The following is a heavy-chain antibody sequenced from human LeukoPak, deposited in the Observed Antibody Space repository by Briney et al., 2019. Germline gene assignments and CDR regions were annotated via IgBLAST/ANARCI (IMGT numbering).Heavy chain of an antibody. CDR3: AXXXGXXVPAXXXXFDP. V-gene: IGHV1-18*01. CDR2: ISAYNGNT. D-gene: IGHD2-2*01. Sequence: ASVKVSCKASGYTFTSYGISWVRQAPGQGLEWMGWISAYNGNTKYSQKFQGRVTITRDTSASTAYMELSSLRSEDTAVYYCAXXXGXXVPAXXXXFDPWGQGTLVTVSS. CDR1: GYTFTSYG. J-gene: IGHJ5*02.